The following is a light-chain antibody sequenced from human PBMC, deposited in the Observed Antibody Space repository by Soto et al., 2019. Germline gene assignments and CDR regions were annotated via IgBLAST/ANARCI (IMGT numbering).Light chain of an antibody. Sequence: QSVLTQPASVSGSPGQSITISCTGTSSDVGGYNYVSWYQQHTGKAPKLMIYEVSNRPSGASNRFSGSKSGNTASLTISGFQAEDEADYYCSSYTSSSTPYVFGTGTKVTVL. J-gene: IGLJ1*01. CDR3: SSYTSSSTPYV. CDR2: EVS. CDR1: SSDVGGYNY. V-gene: IGLV2-14*01.